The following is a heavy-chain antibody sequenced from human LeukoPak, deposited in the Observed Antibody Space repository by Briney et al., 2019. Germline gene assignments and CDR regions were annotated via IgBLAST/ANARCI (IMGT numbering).Heavy chain of an antibody. CDR3: AKHLGSSGYFFDY. CDR1: GFTFSTYG. J-gene: IGHJ4*02. V-gene: IGHV3-23*01. CDR2: VRGTGGST. D-gene: IGHD3-22*01. Sequence: PGGSLRLSCAASGFTFSTYGMSWVRQAPGKGLEWVSTVRGTGGSTNYADSVKGRFTISTDNSKDTLYLQLNSLRDEDTAIYYCAKHLGSSGYFFDYWGQGTLVTVSS.